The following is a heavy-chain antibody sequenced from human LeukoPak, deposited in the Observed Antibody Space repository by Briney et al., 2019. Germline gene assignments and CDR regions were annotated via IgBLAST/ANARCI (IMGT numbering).Heavy chain of an antibody. CDR3: ARFYGGNFHFDY. J-gene: IGHJ4*02. D-gene: IGHD1-26*01. CDR1: GGSISTYY. CDR2: IYYSGST. Sequence: SETLSLTCTVSGGSISTYYWSWIRQPPGKGLEWIGYIYYSGSTNYNPSLKSRVTISVDTSKNQFSLKLSSVTAADTAVYYCARFYGGNFHFDYWGLGTLVTVSS. V-gene: IGHV4-59*12.